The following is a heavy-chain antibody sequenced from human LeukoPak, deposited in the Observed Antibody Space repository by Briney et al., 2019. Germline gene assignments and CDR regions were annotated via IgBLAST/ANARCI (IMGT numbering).Heavy chain of an antibody. D-gene: IGHD3-3*01. J-gene: IGHJ4*02. CDR2: ISGSGSST. CDR3: AKVDGITIFEVFDY. Sequence: GGSLRLSCAASGFTFSSYAMSWVRQAPGKGLEWLSSISGSGSSTYYADSVKGRFTVSRDNSKNMLYLQMISLRADDTAVYFCAKVDGITIFEVFDYWGQGTLVTVSS. CDR1: GFTFSSYA. V-gene: IGHV3-23*01.